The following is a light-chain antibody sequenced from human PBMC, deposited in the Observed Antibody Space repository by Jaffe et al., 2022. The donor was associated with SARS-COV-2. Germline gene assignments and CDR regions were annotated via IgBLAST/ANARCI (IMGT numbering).Light chain of an antibody. V-gene: IGLV3-21*02. CDR1: NFGTKS. J-gene: IGLJ2*01. CDR2: DTT. CDR3: HLWDNNSDNHI. Sequence: SSVLTQPPSVSVAPGQTATITCGGNNFGTKSVHWYQQKPGQAPVLVVYDTTDRPSRIPERFSGSNSGSTATLTISRVEAGDEADYYCHLWDNNSDNHIFGGGTKLTVL.